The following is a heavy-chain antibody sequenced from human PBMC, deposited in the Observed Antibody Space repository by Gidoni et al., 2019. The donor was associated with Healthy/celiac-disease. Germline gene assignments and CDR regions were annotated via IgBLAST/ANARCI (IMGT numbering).Heavy chain of an antibody. CDR2: IYYSGST. CDR3: VRPPGFWSGYPLRHTSKDDYYYYYGMDV. J-gene: IGHJ6*02. CDR1: GGSISSSSYY. D-gene: IGHD3-3*01. V-gene: IGHV4-39*01. Sequence: QLQLQESGPGLVKPSETLSLTCTVSGGSISSSSYYWGWLRQPPGQGLEWIGSIYYSGSTYYNPSLKSRVTISVDTSKNQFSLKLSSVTAADTAVYYCVRPPGFWSGYPLRHTSKDDYYYYYGMDVWGQGTTVTVSS.